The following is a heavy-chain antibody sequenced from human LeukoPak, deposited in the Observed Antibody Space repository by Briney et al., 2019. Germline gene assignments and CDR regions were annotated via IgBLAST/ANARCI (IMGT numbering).Heavy chain of an antibody. CDR1: GYTFTDYY. V-gene: IGHV1-69-2*01. CDR2: VDPEDGET. CDR3: ATDLIVGATTDAFDI. D-gene: IGHD1-26*01. J-gene: IGHJ3*02. Sequence: GATVKISCKASGYTFTDYYMHWVQQAPGKGLEWMGRVDPEDGETIYAEKFQGRVTITADTSTDTAYMELSSLRSEDTAVYYCATDLIVGATTDAFDIWGQGTMVTVSS.